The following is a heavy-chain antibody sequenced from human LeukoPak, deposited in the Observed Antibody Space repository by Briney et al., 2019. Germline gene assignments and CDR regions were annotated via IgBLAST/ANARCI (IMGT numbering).Heavy chain of an antibody. CDR2: ISGRDAST. CDR1: GFTFSTYA. CDR3: ARAGNIRFDY. J-gene: IGHJ4*02. V-gene: IGHV3-23*01. D-gene: IGHD2/OR15-2a*01. Sequence: GGSLRLSCAASGFTFSTYAMSWVRQAPGKGLEWVSGISGRDASTYYADSVKGRFTISRDNSKNMLYLQKNSLRAEDTAVYYCARAGNIRFDYWGQGTLVTVSS.